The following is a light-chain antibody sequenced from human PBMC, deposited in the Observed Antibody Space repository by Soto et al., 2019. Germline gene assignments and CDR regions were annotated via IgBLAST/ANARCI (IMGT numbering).Light chain of an antibody. CDR1: QSVSSN. CDR2: GAS. CDR3: QHYNNWPRT. V-gene: IGKV3-15*01. J-gene: IGKJ1*01. Sequence: ERVITQSPATLSVSPWERATLSCRSSQSVSSNLAWYQQKPGQAPRLLIYGASTRATGIPARFSGSGSGTEFTLTISSLQSEDFAVYYCQHYNNWPRTFGQGTKVEIK.